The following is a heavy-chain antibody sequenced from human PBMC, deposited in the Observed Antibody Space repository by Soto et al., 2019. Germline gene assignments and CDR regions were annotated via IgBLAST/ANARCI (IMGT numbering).Heavy chain of an antibody. CDR2: ISGSGGST. V-gene: IGHV3-23*01. J-gene: IGHJ4*02. Sequence: GGSLRLSCAASGFTFSSYAMSWVRQAPGKGLEWVSAISGSGGSTYYADSVKGRFTISRDNSKNTLYLQMNSLRAEETAVYYCAKDYGDLTYYYDSSGPHWGQGTLVTVSS. D-gene: IGHD3-22*01. CDR1: GFTFSSYA. CDR3: AKDYGDLTYYYDSSGPH.